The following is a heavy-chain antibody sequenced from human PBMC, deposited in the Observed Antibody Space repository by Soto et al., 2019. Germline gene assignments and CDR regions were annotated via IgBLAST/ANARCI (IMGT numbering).Heavy chain of an antibody. D-gene: IGHD5-12*01. V-gene: IGHV4-59*01. Sequence: QVQLQESGPGLVKPSETLSLTCTVSGDSIRSYYWTWIRQPPGKGLELIGYIYYSGSTRYNPSLKSRVTISVDMSKNQFSLKLSSVIAADTDVYYCARAYGGFDNGLDVWGQGTAVTVSS. CDR1: GDSIRSYY. CDR3: ARAYGGFDNGLDV. CDR2: IYYSGST. J-gene: IGHJ6*02.